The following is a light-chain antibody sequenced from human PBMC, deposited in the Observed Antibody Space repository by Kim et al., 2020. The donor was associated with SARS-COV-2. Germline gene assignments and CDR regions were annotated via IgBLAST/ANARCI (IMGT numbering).Light chain of an antibody. CDR1: SLRSYY. V-gene: IGLV3-19*01. CDR2: GKN. J-gene: IGLJ3*02. CDR3: NSRDSSGNDVL. Sequence: SSELTQDPAVSVALGQTVRITCQGDSLRSYYASWYQQKPGQAPVLVIYGKNNRPSGIPDRFSGSSSGNTASLTITGSQADDEADYYCNSRDSSGNDVLFG.